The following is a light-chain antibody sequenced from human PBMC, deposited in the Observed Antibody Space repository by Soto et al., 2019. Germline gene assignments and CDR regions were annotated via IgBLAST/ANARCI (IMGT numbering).Light chain of an antibody. CDR2: GAT. CDR1: QSITSN. J-gene: IGKJ5*01. CDR3: QQYGGSPIT. V-gene: IGKV3-20*01. Sequence: ETVLTQSPGTLSLSPGERATLSCRASQSITSNLAWYQQKPGQAPRLLISGATSRATGIPDRFSGSGSGTDFTLTISRLDPEDFALYYCQQYGGSPITFGLGTRLEIK.